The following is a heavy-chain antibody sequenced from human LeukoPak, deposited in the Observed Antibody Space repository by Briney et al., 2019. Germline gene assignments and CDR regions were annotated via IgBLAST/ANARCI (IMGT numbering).Heavy chain of an antibody. CDR1: GFTFSSYG. D-gene: IGHD1-26*01. V-gene: IGHV3-30*02. CDR3: ARDPEWELSAGAFDI. J-gene: IGHJ3*02. Sequence: GGSLRLSCAASGFTFSSYGMHWVRQAPGKGLEWVAFIRYDGSNKYYADSVKGRFTISRDNSKNTLYLQMNSLRAEDTAVYYCARDPEWELSAGAFDIWGQGTMVTVSS. CDR2: IRYDGSNK.